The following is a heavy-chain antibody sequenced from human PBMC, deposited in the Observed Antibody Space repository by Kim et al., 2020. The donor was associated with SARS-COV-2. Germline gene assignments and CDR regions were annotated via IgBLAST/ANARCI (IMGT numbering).Heavy chain of an antibody. Sequence: SETLSLTCAVYGGSFSGYYWGWIRQPPGKGLEWIGEINHSGSTNYNPSLKSRVTISVDTSKNQFSLKLSSVTAADTAVYYCAREARPLVVRGVINYWGQGTLVTVSS. D-gene: IGHD3-10*01. J-gene: IGHJ4*02. V-gene: IGHV4-34*01. CDR1: GGSFSGYY. CDR2: INHSGST. CDR3: AREARPLVVRGVINY.